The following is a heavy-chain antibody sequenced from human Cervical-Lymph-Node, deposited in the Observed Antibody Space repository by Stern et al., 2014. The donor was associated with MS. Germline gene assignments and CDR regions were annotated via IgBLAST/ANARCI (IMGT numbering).Heavy chain of an antibody. Sequence: QVQLVQSGAEVKKPGASVTVSCTASGHPLSQLAIHWVRQPPTSGLEWLGQFDPEDGETVYAQRLQGRLTMTEDTNTGTAYMTLTALTSDDTAVYYCATDRGVKWGPGTLVAVSS. V-gene: IGHV1-24*01. D-gene: IGHD3-10*01. CDR1: GHPLSQLA. CDR3: ATDRGVK. J-gene: IGHJ4*02. CDR2: FDPEDGET.